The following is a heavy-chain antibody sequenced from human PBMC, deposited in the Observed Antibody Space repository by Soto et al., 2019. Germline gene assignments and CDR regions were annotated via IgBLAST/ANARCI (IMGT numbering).Heavy chain of an antibody. J-gene: IGHJ4*02. CDR1: GFTFSTSA. V-gene: IGHV3-30-3*01. CDR3: AREEFEAGRGHFGY. D-gene: IGHD6-13*01. Sequence: QVQVVESGGGVVQPGGSLRLSCAASGFTFSTSAMHWVRQAPGKGLEWMAMISYGGNNKYYADSVKGRFTIARHISESTLYLQMNSLRTEDTAVYYCAREEFEAGRGHFGYCGQGTLVSVSS. CDR2: ISYGGNNK.